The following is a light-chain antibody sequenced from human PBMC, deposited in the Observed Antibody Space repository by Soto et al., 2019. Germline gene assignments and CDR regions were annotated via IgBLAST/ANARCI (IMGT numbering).Light chain of an antibody. Sequence: QPVLTQPPSVSGAPGQRVTISCTGSSSNIGAGYDVHWYQQVPGTAPKLLIYANINRPSGVPDRFSGSKSGTSASLAITGLQAEDEADYYCQSHDTSLIAYVFGTGTQLTVL. CDR2: ANI. J-gene: IGLJ1*01. CDR3: QSHDTSLIAYV. V-gene: IGLV1-40*01. CDR1: SSNIGAGYD.